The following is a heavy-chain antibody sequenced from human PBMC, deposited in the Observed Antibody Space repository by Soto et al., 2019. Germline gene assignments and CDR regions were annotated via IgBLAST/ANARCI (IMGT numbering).Heavy chain of an antibody. V-gene: IGHV4-34*01. CDR3: ARGRHTRGLWYCDL. J-gene: IGHJ2*01. CDR1: GGSFSGYY. D-gene: IGHD1-26*01. CDR2: INHSGST. Sequence: QVQLQQWGAGLLKPSETLSLTCAVYGGSFSGYYWSWIRQPPGKGLEWIGEINHSGSTNNNPSLKRRVTISVDTSKNQFSLKRSSVTAAETAVYYCARGRHTRGLWYCDLWGRGTLVTVSS.